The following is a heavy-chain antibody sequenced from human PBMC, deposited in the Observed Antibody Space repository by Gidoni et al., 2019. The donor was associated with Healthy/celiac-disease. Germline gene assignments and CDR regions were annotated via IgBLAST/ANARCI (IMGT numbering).Heavy chain of an antibody. CDR1: GDRVSSNSPA. J-gene: IGHJ6*02. V-gene: IGHV6-1*01. D-gene: IGHD2-15*01. CDR2: TYYRSKWYN. Sequence: QVQLQQSGPGLVKPSQTLSLTCTISGDRVSSNSPAWNWIRQSPSRGLEWLGRTYYRSKWYNDYAVSVKSRITINPDTSKNQCSLQLNSVTPEDTAVYYCARFRVAATPSYYYYGMDVWGQGTTVTVSS. CDR3: ARFRVAATPSYYYYGMDV.